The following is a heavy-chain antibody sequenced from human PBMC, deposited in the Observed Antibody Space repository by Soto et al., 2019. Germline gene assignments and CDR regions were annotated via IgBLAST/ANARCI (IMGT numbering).Heavy chain of an antibody. D-gene: IGHD6-19*01. J-gene: IGHJ4*02. CDR2: INYFGAT. CDR1: GVSFNSYY. V-gene: IGHV4-59*01. CDR3: ARHSSAWYRPFDF. Sequence: QVQLQESGPGLVKPLETLSLTCNVSGVSFNSYYWSWIRQPPGKGLEWVGYINYFGATEYNPSLKSRVTISSDMSKSHFSLRVTSVTASDTAVYYCARHSSAWYRPFDFWGQGSLVTVSS.